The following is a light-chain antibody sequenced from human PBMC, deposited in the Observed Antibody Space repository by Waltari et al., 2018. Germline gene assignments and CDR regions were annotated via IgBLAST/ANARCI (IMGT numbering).Light chain of an antibody. CDR2: EVS. CDR1: SSDVGGSNY. CDR3: SSYTSSSNYV. Sequence: QSALTQPASVSGSPGQSITISCTGTSSDVGGSNYVSWYQQHPGKAPQLMIYEVSNRPAGVSKRFSCSQSANTASLTVSGLQAEDEADYYCSSYTSSSNYVFGTGTKVTVL. V-gene: IGLV2-14*01. J-gene: IGLJ1*01.